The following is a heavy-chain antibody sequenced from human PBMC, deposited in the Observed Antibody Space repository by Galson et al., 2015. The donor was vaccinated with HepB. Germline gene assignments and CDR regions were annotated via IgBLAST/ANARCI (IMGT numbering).Heavy chain of an antibody. V-gene: IGHV4-39*02. CDR3: AREAVGITIFALAR. Sequence: ETLSLTCTVSGGSISSLSYYWVWIRQPPGKGLEWIGSIYYSGTTYYNPSLKSRVTMSVDTSKNQFSLKLSSVTAADTAVYYCAREAVGITIFALARGGQGTLVTVSS. CDR2: IYYSGTT. J-gene: IGHJ4*02. D-gene: IGHD3-3*01. CDR1: GGSISSLSYY.